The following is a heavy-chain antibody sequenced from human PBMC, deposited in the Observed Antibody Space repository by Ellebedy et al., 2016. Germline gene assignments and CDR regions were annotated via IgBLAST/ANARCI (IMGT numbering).Heavy chain of an antibody. CDR1: GYNFTGYY. CDR3: ARDLHMDV. V-gene: IGHV1-46*01. J-gene: IGHJ6*03. Sequence: ASVKVSXXASGYNFTGYYLHWVRQAPGQGLEWMGIINPSGGSTSYAQKFQGRVTMTRDTSTSTVYMELSSLRSEDTAVYYCARDLHMDVWGKGTTVTVSS. CDR2: INPSGGST.